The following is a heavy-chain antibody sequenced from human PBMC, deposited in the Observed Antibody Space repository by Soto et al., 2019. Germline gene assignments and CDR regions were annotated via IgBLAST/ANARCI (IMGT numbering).Heavy chain of an antibody. J-gene: IGHJ4*02. V-gene: IGHV2-5*02. CDR2: IYWDDDK. CDR1: GFSLSTSGVG. D-gene: IGHD6-13*01. CDR3: AHRRGGIAPFDY. Sequence: QITLKESGPTLVKPTQTLTLTCTFSGFSLSTSGVGVGWIRQPPGKALEWLALIYWDDDKRYSPSLKSRLTIPKDTSKNQVVLTMTNMDPVDTATYFCAHRRGGIAPFDYWGQGTLVTVSS.